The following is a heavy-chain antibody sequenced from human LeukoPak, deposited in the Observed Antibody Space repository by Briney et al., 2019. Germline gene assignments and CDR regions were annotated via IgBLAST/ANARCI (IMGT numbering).Heavy chain of an antibody. Sequence: GGSLRLSCGASGFTFSNYGMHWVRQAPGKGLEWVAVISYDGSKKYYAEPAKGRCTISRENSKSTLFLQMNSLRPEDTAVYYCAKDRAGGANSYYLDNWGQGTLVTVSS. J-gene: IGHJ4*02. V-gene: IGHV3-30*18. CDR3: AKDRAGGANSYYLDN. CDR1: GFTFSNYG. CDR2: ISYDGSKK. D-gene: IGHD2-21*01.